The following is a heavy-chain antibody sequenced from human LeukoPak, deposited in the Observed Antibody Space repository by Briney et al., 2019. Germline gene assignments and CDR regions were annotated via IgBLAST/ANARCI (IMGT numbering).Heavy chain of an antibody. V-gene: IGHV1-18*01. D-gene: IGHD3-22*01. CDR1: GYTLTNYG. Sequence: ASVKVSCKASGYTLTNYGITWVRQAPGQGLEWMGWISAYNGNTNHAQKLQGRVTMTTDTSTSTVYMELRSLRSDDTAVYYCARDNYYYDSSGYYPFDYWGQGTLVTVSS. CDR2: ISAYNGNT. CDR3: ARDNYYYDSSGYYPFDY. J-gene: IGHJ4*02.